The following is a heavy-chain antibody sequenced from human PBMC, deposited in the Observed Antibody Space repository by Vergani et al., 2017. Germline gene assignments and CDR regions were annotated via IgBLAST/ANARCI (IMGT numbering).Heavy chain of an antibody. CDR1: GYTFTSYY. V-gene: IGHV1-46*01. CDR3: ARDRRGLGITMVRGWDYMDV. CDR2: INPSGGST. D-gene: IGHD3-10*01. Sequence: QVQLVQSGAEVKKPGASVKVSCKASGYTFTSYYMHWVRQAPGQGLEWMGIINPSGGSTSYAQKFQGRVTMTRDTSTSTVYMELSSLRSEDTAVYYCARDRRGLGITMVRGWDYMDVWGKGTTVTVSS. J-gene: IGHJ6*03.